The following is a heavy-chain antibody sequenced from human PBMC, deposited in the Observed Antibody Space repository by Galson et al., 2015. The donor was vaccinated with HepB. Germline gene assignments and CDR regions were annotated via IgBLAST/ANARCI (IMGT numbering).Heavy chain of an antibody. CDR3: AKAPFSYGPGDY. Sequence: SLRLSCAASGFTFSSYGMHWVRQAPGKGLEWVAVISYDGSNKYYADSVKGRFTISRDNSKNTLYLQMNSLRAEDTAVYYCAKAPFSYGPGDYWGQGTLVTVSS. CDR1: GFTFSSYG. V-gene: IGHV3-30*18. J-gene: IGHJ4*02. CDR2: ISYDGSNK. D-gene: IGHD3-3*02.